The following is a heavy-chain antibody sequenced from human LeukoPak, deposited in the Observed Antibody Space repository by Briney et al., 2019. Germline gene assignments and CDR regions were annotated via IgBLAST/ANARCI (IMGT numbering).Heavy chain of an antibody. J-gene: IGHJ4*02. CDR1: GGSISSGSYY. D-gene: IGHD6-19*01. V-gene: IGHV4-61*02. Sequence: NSSQTLSLTCTVSGGSISSGSYYWSWIRQPAGKGLEWIGRIYTSGSTNYNPSLKSRVTISVDTSKNQFSLKLSSVTAADTAVYYCARGDSNGWRLGFDYWGQGTLVTVSS. CDR2: IYTSGST. CDR3: ARGDSNGWRLGFDY.